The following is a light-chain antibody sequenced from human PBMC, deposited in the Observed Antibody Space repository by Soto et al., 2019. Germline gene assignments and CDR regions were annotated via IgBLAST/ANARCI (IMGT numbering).Light chain of an antibody. CDR1: SSDVGGCKF. J-gene: IGLJ1*01. V-gene: IGLV2-8*01. CDR2: EVS. CDR3: RSCAGRHHPFV. Sequence: QSVLTQPPSASGSPGQSVTISCTGTSSDVGGCKFVSWYQQYPGKAPKLIIYEVSKRPSGVPDRFSGSKSGNTASLTVSGLRAEDGADFFCRSCAGRHHPFVLGTGNKGTVL.